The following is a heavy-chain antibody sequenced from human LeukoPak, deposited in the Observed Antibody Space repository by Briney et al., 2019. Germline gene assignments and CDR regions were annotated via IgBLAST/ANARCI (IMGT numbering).Heavy chain of an antibody. CDR2: IIPIFGTA. J-gene: IGHJ3*02. CDR1: GYTFTSYA. D-gene: IGHD3-10*01. Sequence: ASVKVSCKASGYTFTSYAISWVRQAPGQGLEWMGGIIPIFGTANYAQKFQGRVTITTDESTSTAYMELSSLRSEDTAGYYCARDRSLWFGELLPQDAFDIWGQGTMVTVSS. V-gene: IGHV1-69*05. CDR3: ARDRSLWFGELLPQDAFDI.